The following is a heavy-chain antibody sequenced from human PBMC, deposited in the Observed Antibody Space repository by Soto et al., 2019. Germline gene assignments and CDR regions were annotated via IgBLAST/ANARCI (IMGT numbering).Heavy chain of an antibody. CDR1: GGSISSSNW. D-gene: IGHD3-3*01. J-gene: IGHJ4*02. CDR3: ARVRRTYYDFWSGYSHFDY. CDR2: IYHSGST. V-gene: IGHV4-4*02. Sequence: PSETLSLTCAVSGGSISSSNWWSWVRQPPGKGLEWIGEIYHSGSTNYNPSLKSRVTISVDKSKNQFSLKLSSVTAADTAVYYCARVRRTYYDFWSGYSHFDYWGQGTLVTVSS.